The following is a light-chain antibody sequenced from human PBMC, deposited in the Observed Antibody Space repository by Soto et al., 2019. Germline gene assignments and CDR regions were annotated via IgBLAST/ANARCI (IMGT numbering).Light chain of an antibody. CDR1: QDISSY. CDR2: AAS. Sequence: DIQLTQSPSFLSASVGDRGTITCRAGQDISSYLAWYQQKPGKAPNLLMYAASTLQSGVPTRFSGSGSGTEFTLTISTLQPEDFATYYCQQLKSYPLTFGGGTQVEIK. CDR3: QQLKSYPLT. V-gene: IGKV1-9*01. J-gene: IGKJ4*01.